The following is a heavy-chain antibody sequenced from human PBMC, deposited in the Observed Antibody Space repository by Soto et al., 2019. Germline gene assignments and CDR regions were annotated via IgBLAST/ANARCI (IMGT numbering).Heavy chain of an antibody. V-gene: IGHV3-7*05. CDR2: INRDGSKK. Sequence: EVQLEESGGDLVQPGGSLRLSCAASGFTLSAYWMTWVRQAPGKGLEWVANINRDGSKKYYLDSVRGRFTISRDNVVNSLYIPMDSLRADETALYCCARGVSPVSSSLYRDAFDIWGQGTMVTVSP. D-gene: IGHD6-13*01. J-gene: IGHJ3*02. CDR1: GFTLSAYW. CDR3: ARGVSPVSSSLYRDAFDI.